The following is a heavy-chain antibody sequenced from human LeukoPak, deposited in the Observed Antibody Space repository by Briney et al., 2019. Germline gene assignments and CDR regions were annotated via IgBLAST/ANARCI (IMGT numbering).Heavy chain of an antibody. CDR2: INSDGSST. V-gene: IGHV3-74*01. Sequence: GGSLRLSCTASGFTFSSYWMHWVRQAPGKGLVWVSRINSDGSSTNYADSVKGRFTISRDNAKNTLYLQMNSLRAEDTAVFYCARDGYNLDAFDIWGQGTMVAVSS. CDR1: GFTFSSYW. J-gene: IGHJ3*02. CDR3: ARDGYNLDAFDI. D-gene: IGHD5-24*01.